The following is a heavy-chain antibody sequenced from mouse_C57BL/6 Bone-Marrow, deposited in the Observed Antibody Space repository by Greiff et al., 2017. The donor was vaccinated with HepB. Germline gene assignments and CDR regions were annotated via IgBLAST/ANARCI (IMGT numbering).Heavy chain of an antibody. J-gene: IGHJ4*01. CDR3: ARWLRGAMDY. CDR1: GYTFTSYG. V-gene: IGHV1-81*01. D-gene: IGHD2-2*01. CDR2: IYPRSGNT. Sequence: VKLMESGAELARPGASVKLSCKASGYTFTSYGISWVKQRTGQGLEWIGEIYPRSGNTYYNEKFKGKATLTADKSSSTAYMELRSLTSEDSAVYFCARWLRGAMDYWGQGTSVTVSS.